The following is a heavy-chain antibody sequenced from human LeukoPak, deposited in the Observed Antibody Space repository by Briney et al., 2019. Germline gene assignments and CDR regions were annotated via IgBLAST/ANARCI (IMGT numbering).Heavy chain of an antibody. Sequence: SETLSLTCTVSGDSISGYYWSWIRQPPGKGLEWIGYIYYSGSTNYNPSLKSRVTISVDTSKNQFSLKLSTVTTADTAVYFCAGRSRSGWYYDYWGQGTLVTVSS. D-gene: IGHD6-19*01. CDR2: IYYSGST. V-gene: IGHV4-59*01. CDR1: GDSISGYY. CDR3: AGRSRSGWYYDY. J-gene: IGHJ4*02.